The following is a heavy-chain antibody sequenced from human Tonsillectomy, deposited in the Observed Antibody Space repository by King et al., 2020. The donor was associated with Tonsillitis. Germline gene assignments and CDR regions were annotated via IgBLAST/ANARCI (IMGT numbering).Heavy chain of an antibody. Sequence: VQLVESGAEVKKPGESLRISCTGSGYSFTNYWISWVRQMPGKGLEWMGRIDPSDSYTNYSPSFQGHVTISADKSISTAYLQWSSLKASDTAMYYCARQAAFSNFFPLDSWGQGTLVTVSS. CDR3: ARQAAFSNFFPLDS. CDR2: IDPSDSYT. D-gene: IGHD4-11*01. CDR1: GYSFTNYW. J-gene: IGHJ4*02. V-gene: IGHV5-10-1*03.